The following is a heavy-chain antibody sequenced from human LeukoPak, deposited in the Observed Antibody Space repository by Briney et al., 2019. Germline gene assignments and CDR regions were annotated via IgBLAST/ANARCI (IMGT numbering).Heavy chain of an antibody. CDR2: INHSGST. J-gene: IGHJ5*02. V-gene: IGHV4-34*01. CDR1: GGSFSGYY. CDR3: ARGRITIFGVVIRKAPDNWFDP. Sequence: SETLSLTCAVYGGSFSGYYWSWIRQPPGKGLEWIGEINHSGSTNYYPSLKSRVTISVDTSKNQFSLKLSSVTAADTAVYYCARGRITIFGVVIRKAPDNWFDPWGQGTLVTVSS. D-gene: IGHD3-3*01.